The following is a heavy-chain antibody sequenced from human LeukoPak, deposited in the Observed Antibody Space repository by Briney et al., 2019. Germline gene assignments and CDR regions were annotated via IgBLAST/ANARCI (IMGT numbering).Heavy chain of an antibody. Sequence: SVKVSCKASGGTFSSYAISWVRQAPGQGLEWMGGIIPIFGAANYAQKFQGRVAITADKSTSTAYMELSSLRSEDTAVYYCARGPYYDYVWGSYRPPRDFDYWGQGTLVTVSS. J-gene: IGHJ4*02. CDR3: ARGPYYDYVWGSYRPPRDFDY. D-gene: IGHD3-16*02. CDR1: GGTFSSYA. V-gene: IGHV1-69*06. CDR2: IIPIFGAA.